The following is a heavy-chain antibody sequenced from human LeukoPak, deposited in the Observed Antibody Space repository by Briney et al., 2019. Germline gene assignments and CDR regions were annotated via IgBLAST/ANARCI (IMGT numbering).Heavy chain of an antibody. CDR1: GGSIGSYY. V-gene: IGHV4-59*12. J-gene: IGHJ4*02. Sequence: SETLSLTCTVSGGSIGSYYWSWIRQPPGKGLEWIGYIYNSGSTNYSPSLKSRVSISVDTPKNQFPLRLSSVTAADTAVYYCVRDLGSLDYWGQGTLVTVSS. CDR3: VRDLGSLDY. CDR2: IYNSGST.